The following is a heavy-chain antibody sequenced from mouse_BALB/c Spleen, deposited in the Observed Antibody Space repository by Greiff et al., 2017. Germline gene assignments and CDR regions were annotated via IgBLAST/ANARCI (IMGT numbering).Heavy chain of an antibody. CDR3: ARSGAPYAMDY. J-gene: IGHJ4*01. CDR1: GYTFTESA. Sequence: VQLQQSGPELVRPGVSVKISCKGSGYTFTESAMHWVKQSHAKSLEWIGVISTYSGNTNYNQKFKGKATMTVDKSSSTAYMQFNSLTSEDSAVYYCARSGAPYAMDYWGQGTSVTVSS. CDR2: ISTYSGNT. D-gene: IGHD3-2*02. V-gene: IGHV1-67*01.